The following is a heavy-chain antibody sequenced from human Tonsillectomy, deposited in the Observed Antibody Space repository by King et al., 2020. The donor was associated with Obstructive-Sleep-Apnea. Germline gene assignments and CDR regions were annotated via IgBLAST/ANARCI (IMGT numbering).Heavy chain of an antibody. CDR3: ARDPVLFSTNFDY. Sequence: PLQESGPGLVKPSETLSLTCSVSCGSISSSSDYWGWIRQSPGKGLEWIGSIYYRGSTFYNPSLKSRVTISVDTSKNQFSLKLSSVTAADTAVYYCARDPVLFSTNFDYWGQGTLVTVSS. J-gene: IGHJ4*02. CDR1: CGSISSSSDY. D-gene: IGHD3-10*01. V-gene: IGHV4-39*07. CDR2: IYYRGST.